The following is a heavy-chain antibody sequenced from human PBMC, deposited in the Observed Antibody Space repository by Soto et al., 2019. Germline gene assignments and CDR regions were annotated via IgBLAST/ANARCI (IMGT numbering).Heavy chain of an antibody. CDR3: TRVLSGDSSSFGTFEY. CDR1: GFTFDDYG. Sequence: EVQLVESGGGVVRPGGSLRLSCAASGFTFDDYGMSWVRQAPGKGLEWVSGINWNGGSTGYADSVKGRFTISRDNAKNSMYLQMNSLRAEDTALYYCTRVLSGDSSSFGTFEYWGQGTLVTVSS. D-gene: IGHD6-6*01. J-gene: IGHJ4*02. CDR2: INWNGGST. V-gene: IGHV3-20*04.